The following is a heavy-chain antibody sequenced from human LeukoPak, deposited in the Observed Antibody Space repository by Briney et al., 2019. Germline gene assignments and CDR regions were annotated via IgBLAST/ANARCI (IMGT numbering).Heavy chain of an antibody. Sequence: PGGSLRLSCAASGFTFSSYSMNWVRQAPGKGLEGVSGISGSGGSTYYADSVKGRFTISRDNSKNTLYLQMISLRAEDTAVYYCAKARRIQLWLSWGQGTLVTVSS. J-gene: IGHJ5*02. V-gene: IGHV3-23*01. CDR1: GFTFSSYS. CDR3: AKARRIQLWLS. CDR2: ISGSGGST. D-gene: IGHD5-18*01.